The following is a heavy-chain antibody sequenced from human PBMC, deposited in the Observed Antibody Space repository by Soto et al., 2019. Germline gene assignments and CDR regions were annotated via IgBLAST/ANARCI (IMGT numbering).Heavy chain of an antibody. D-gene: IGHD3-10*01. CDR2: IYYSGST. J-gene: IGHJ4*02. V-gene: IGHV4-30-4*01. CDR3: ARAHKGYGSGSYYNVSVYY. Sequence: PSETLSLTCTVSGGSISSGDYYWSWIRQPPGKGLEWIGYIYYSGSTYYNPSLKSRVTISVDTSKNQFSLKLSSVTAADTAVYYCARAHKGYGSGSYYNVSVYYWGQGTLVTVSS. CDR1: GGSISSGDYY.